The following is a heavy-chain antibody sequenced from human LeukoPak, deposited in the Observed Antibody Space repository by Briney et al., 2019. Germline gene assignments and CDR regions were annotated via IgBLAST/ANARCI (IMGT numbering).Heavy chain of an antibody. CDR2: ISSNGGST. J-gene: IGHJ4*02. Sequence: GGSLRLSCSASGFTFSYYAMHWVRQAAGKGLEFVSGISSNGGSTYYADSLKGRFTVSRANSNNTLYLQMSSLRAEDTAIYYCAKGPTYDSLPYYFDYWGQGTLVTVSS. V-gene: IGHV3-64D*09. CDR1: GFTFSYYA. D-gene: IGHD3-22*01. CDR3: AKGPTYDSLPYYFDY.